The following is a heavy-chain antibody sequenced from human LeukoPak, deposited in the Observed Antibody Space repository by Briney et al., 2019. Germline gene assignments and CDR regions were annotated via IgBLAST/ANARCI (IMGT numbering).Heavy chain of an antibody. CDR1: GYIFTHYY. Sequence: ASVKVSCKASGYIFTHYYIHWMRQAPGQRLEWMGWINAGNGNTQYSQEFQGRVTITRDTSASTAYMEVRSLRSEDMAVYYCTRGETPGSYYRSWGQGTLVTVSS. CDR2: INAGNGNT. CDR3: TRGETPGSYYRS. V-gene: IGHV1-3*03. D-gene: IGHD3-10*01. J-gene: IGHJ5*02.